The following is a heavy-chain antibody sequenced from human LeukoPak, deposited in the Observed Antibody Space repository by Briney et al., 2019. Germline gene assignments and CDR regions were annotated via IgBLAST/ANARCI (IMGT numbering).Heavy chain of an antibody. J-gene: IGHJ4*02. CDR2: IYRDDST. D-gene: IGHD1-7*01. V-gene: IGHV3-66*01. CDR1: GFSVSNNC. Sequence: GGSLRLSCGASGFSVSNNCMSWVRQAPGKGLEGVSVIYRDDSTYYADSVTGRFTISRDNSRNTLYLQMNSLRAEDTAVYYCARGRSFRWNYYFDYWGQGAQVTVSS. CDR3: ARGRSFRWNYYFDY.